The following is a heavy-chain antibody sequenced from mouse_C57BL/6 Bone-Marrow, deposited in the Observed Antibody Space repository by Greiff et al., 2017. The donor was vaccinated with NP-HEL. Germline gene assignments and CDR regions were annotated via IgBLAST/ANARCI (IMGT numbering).Heavy chain of an antibody. CDR1: GYTFTSYW. J-gene: IGHJ2*01. V-gene: IGHV1-64*01. D-gene: IGHD6-1*01. CDR2: IHPNSGST. Sequence: QVQLQQPGAELVKPGASVKLSCKASGYTFTSYWMHWVKQRPGQGLEWIGIIHPNSGSTNYNEKFKSKATLTVDKSSSTAYMQLSSLTSEDSAVYYCAREGHNWPLDYWGQGTTLTVSS. CDR3: AREGHNWPLDY.